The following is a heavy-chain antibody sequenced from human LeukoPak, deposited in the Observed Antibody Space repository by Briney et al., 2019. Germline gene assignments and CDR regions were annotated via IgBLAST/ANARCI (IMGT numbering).Heavy chain of an antibody. Sequence: GGSLRLSCAASGFLFSNYWMQWVRQAPGKGLEWVANIRQDGGETYYVDSVKGRFTISRDNAQNSLYLQMTSLRVEDTAVYYCAREGGTMFTGYFDYWGQGTLVTVSS. D-gene: IGHD3-10*02. V-gene: IGHV3-7*01. CDR1: GFLFSNYW. J-gene: IGHJ4*02. CDR3: AREGGTMFTGYFDY. CDR2: IRQDGGET.